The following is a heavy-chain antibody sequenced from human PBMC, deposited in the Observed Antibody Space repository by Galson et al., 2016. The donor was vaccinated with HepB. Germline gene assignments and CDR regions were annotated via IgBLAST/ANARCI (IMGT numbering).Heavy chain of an antibody. J-gene: IGHJ4*02. CDR1: GFTPNTRGVG. CDR3: AHSGPATRPGSGSFFDV. D-gene: IGHD1-26*01. CDR2: IYWDDDK. V-gene: IGHV2-5*02. Sequence: PALVKPTQTLTLTCSLSGFTPNTRGVGVGWIRQPPGKALEWLGIIYWDDDKRYTPSLKDRLTITKDTSKSQVVLTLTNVDRVDTATYFCAHSGPATRPGSGSFFDVWGQGTLITVSS.